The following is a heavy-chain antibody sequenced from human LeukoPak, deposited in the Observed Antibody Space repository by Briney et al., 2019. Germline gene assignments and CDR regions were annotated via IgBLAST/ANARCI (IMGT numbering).Heavy chain of an antibody. D-gene: IGHD3-10*01. Sequence: PGGSLRLSCTASGFTFGDYAMSWVRQAPGKGLEWVGRIKSKTDGGTTDYAAPVKGRFTISRDDSKDTLYLQMNSLKTEDTAVYYCTTGYGSWYWGQGTLVTVSS. CDR3: TTGYGSWY. CDR1: GFTFGDYA. V-gene: IGHV3-15*01. CDR2: IKSKTDGGTT. J-gene: IGHJ4*02.